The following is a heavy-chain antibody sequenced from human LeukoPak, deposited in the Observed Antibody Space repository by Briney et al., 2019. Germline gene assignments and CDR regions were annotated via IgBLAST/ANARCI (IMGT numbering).Heavy chain of an antibody. CDR3: ARGVSGYFYLFDC. V-gene: IGHV1-2*02. Sequence: ASVTVSCKASVYTFTDYYMHWVRQAPGQGLEWMGWINPNSGGTNSAQKFQGRVTMTRDTSISTGYMELSRLRSDVTAVYYCARGVSGYFYLFDCWGQGTLVTVSS. CDR1: VYTFTDYY. CDR2: INPNSGGT. D-gene: IGHD3-22*01. J-gene: IGHJ4*02.